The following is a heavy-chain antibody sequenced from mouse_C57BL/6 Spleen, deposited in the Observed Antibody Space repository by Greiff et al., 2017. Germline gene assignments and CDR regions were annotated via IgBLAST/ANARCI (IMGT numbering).Heavy chain of an antibody. V-gene: IGHV2-9-1*01. Sequence: VKLMESGPGLVAPSQSLSITCTVSGFSLTSSAISWVRQPPGKGLEWLGVIWTGGGTNYNSAHKSRLSISKDNSKSKAFLKMNSLQTDDTARYCCASGDGCNFDYWGQGTTLTVSS. CDR1: GFSLTSSA. CDR2: IWTGGGT. CDR3: ASGDGCNFDY. D-gene: IGHD2-3*01. J-gene: IGHJ2*01.